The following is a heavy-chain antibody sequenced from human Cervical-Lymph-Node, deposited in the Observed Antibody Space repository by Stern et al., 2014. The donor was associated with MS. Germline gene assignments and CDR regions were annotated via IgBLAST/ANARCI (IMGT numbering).Heavy chain of an antibody. J-gene: IGHJ4*02. D-gene: IGHD3-3*01. CDR3: ARVTEFLRFFYPDY. V-gene: IGHV4-31*03. CDR2: ISYSGNT. Sequence: VQLEESGPGLVKPSQTLSLTCTVSGGSVSSGSRYWSWIRQHPGKGLEWIGYISYSGNTYYSPSLQSRLTISMDTSKNQFSLKLRSVTAADTAIYYCARVTEFLRFFYPDYWGQGTLVTVSS. CDR1: GGSVSSGSRY.